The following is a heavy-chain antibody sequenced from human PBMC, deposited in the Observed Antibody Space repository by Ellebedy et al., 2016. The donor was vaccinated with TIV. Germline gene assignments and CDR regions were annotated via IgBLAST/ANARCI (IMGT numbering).Heavy chain of an antibody. CDR2: IKQHGSEK. V-gene: IGHV3-7*01. J-gene: IGHJ4*02. CDR3: AKDSISSGWYALFCDS. CDR1: GFTFSYYW. D-gene: IGHD6-19*01. Sequence: GESLKISCTASGFTFSYYWMSWVRQAPGKGLEWVANIKQHGSEKDYVDSVKGRFTISRDDAKNSLYLQMNSLRDEDTAVYYCAKDSISSGWYALFCDSWGQGTLITVSS.